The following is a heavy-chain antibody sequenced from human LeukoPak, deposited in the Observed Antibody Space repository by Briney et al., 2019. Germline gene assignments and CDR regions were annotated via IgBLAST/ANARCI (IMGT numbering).Heavy chain of an antibody. D-gene: IGHD3-10*01. CDR3: ASAPSYGSGSYYRALGY. V-gene: IGHV4-39*01. Sequence: SETLSLTCTVSGGSISSSSYYWGWIRQPPGKGLEWIGSIYYSGSTYYNPSLKSRVTISVDTSKNQFSLKLSSVTAADTAVYYCASAPSYGSGSYYRALGYWGQGTLVTVSS. J-gene: IGHJ4*02. CDR1: GGSISSSSYY. CDR2: IYYSGST.